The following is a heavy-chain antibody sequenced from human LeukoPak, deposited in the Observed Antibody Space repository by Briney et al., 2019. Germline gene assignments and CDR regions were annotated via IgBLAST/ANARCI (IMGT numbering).Heavy chain of an antibody. CDR3: ARPIDNGSGSYYFDY. D-gene: IGHD3-10*01. CDR2: ISYDGSNE. V-gene: IGHV3-30-3*01. Sequence: PGGSLRLSCAPSGFTFSYYAMHWVREAPGKGLEWVAVISYDGSNEYYADSVKGRFTISRDNSKNTLSLQMNTLRPEDTAVYYCARPIDNGSGSYYFDYWGQGTLVTVSS. CDR1: GFTFSYYA. J-gene: IGHJ4*02.